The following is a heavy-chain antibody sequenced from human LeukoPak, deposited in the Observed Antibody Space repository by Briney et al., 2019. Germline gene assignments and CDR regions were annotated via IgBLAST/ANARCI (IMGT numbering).Heavy chain of an antibody. D-gene: IGHD4-17*01. CDR3: ARSYGDDFDY. J-gene: IGHJ4*02. Sequence: PSETLSLTCTVSGGPISSYYWSWIRQPPGKGLEWIGYIYYSGSTNYNPSLKSRVTISVDTSKNQFSLKLSSVTAADTAVYYCARSYGDDFDYWGQGTLVTVSS. V-gene: IGHV4-59*01. CDR1: GGPISSYY. CDR2: IYYSGST.